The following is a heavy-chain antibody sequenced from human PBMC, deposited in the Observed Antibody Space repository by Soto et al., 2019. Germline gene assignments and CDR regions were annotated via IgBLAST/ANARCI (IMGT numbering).Heavy chain of an antibody. V-gene: IGHV3-7*01. J-gene: IGHJ4*02. Sequence: EVQLVESGGGLVQPGGSLRLSCAASGFTFSSYWMSWVRQAPGKGLEWVANIKQDGSENYYVDSVKGRFTISRDNAKNSLYLQMSSLRAEDTAVYYCARGDMITFGGVIVIGALDYWGQGTLVTVSS. CDR1: GFTFSSYW. D-gene: IGHD3-16*02. CDR3: ARGDMITFGGVIVIGALDY. CDR2: IKQDGSEN.